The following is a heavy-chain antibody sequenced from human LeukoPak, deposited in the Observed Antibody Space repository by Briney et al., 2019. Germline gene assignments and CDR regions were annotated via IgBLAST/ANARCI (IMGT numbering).Heavy chain of an antibody. J-gene: IGHJ4*02. V-gene: IGHV3-23*01. Sequence: GGSLRLSCVASGFTFTNYAMTWVRQAPRKGLEWVSGIRDRDDNTYYADSVKGRFTISRGKSKNTLFLQMNSLRAEDTAIYFFTRDDAVGGGYLDYWGQGALVTVSP. CDR3: TRDDAVGGGYLDY. CDR2: IRDRDDNT. CDR1: GFTFTNYA. D-gene: IGHD6-19*01.